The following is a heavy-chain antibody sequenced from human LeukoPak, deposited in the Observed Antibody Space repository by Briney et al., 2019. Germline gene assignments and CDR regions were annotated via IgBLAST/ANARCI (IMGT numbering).Heavy chain of an antibody. J-gene: IGHJ4*02. CDR1: GFTFSSYS. Sequence: PGGSLRLSCAASGFTFSSYSMNWVRQAPGKGLEWVAVISYDGSNKYYADSVKGRFTISRDNAKNSLYLQMNSLRAEDMALYYCAKGTGIAAAGGFDYWGQGTLVTVSS. CDR2: ISYDGSNK. V-gene: IGHV3-30*18. D-gene: IGHD6-13*01. CDR3: AKGTGIAAAGGFDY.